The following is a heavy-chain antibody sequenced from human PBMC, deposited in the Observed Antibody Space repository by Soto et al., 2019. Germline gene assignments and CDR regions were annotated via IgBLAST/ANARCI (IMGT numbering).Heavy chain of an antibody. Sequence: QVQLVQSGAEVKKPGSSVKVSCKASGGTFSSYAISWVRQAPGQGLEWMGGIIPIFGTANYAQKFQGRVTXXAXEXXSTAYMELRSLRSEDTAVYYCARGGDGYLQSYFQHWGQGTLVTVSS. CDR1: GGTFSSYA. V-gene: IGHV1-69*12. J-gene: IGHJ1*01. D-gene: IGHD5-12*01. CDR2: IIPIFGTA. CDR3: ARGGDGYLQSYFQH.